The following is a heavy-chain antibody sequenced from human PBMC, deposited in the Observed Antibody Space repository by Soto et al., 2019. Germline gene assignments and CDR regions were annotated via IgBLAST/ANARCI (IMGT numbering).Heavy chain of an antibody. Sequence: SVKVSCKASGGTFSSYAISWVRQAPGQGLEWMGGIIPIFGTANYAQKFQGRVTITADESTSTAYMELSSLRSEDTAVYYCARGLRASSSWSPLYYYGMDVWGQGTTVTVSS. CDR3: ARGLRASSSWSPLYYYGMDV. CDR2: IIPIFGTA. CDR1: GGTFSSYA. D-gene: IGHD6-13*01. V-gene: IGHV1-69*13. J-gene: IGHJ6*02.